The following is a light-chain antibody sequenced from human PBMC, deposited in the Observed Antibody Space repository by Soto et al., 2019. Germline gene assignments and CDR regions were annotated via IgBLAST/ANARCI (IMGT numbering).Light chain of an antibody. CDR1: QTVSSW. V-gene: IGKV1-5*03. CDR3: QHYNSYSEA. Sequence: DIQITQSPSTLSGSVGDRATISCRASQTVSSWFAWYQQKPGKAPKILIYKASTLKSGVPSRFRGSGSGTEFTLTISSLQADDFETYYCQHYNSYSEAFGQGTKVDIK. CDR2: KAS. J-gene: IGKJ1*01.